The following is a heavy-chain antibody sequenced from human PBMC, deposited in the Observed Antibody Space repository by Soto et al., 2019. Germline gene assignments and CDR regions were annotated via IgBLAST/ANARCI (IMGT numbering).Heavy chain of an antibody. D-gene: IGHD5-18*01. Sequence: QVQLQESGPGLVKPSQTLSLTCTVSGGSIRSGGYYWSWVRQNPRSGLEWIGNIYYSGNTYYNPYLKSRLTISVDTSKNQFSLNLSSVTAADTAVYYCARDRLMATAGTARHYFGLDVWGQGTTVTVSS. J-gene: IGHJ6*02. CDR1: GGSIRSGGYY. CDR3: ARDRLMATAGTARHYFGLDV. CDR2: IYYSGNT. V-gene: IGHV4-31*03.